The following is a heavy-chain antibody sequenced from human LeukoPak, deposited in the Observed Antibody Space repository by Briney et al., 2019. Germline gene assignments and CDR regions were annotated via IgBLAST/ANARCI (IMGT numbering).Heavy chain of an antibody. CDR2: ISSNGGST. CDR1: GFTFSRYA. J-gene: IGHJ6*03. V-gene: IGHV3-64*01. CDR3: AKEGFGQPGITMVRGVTSRYYHYMDV. Sequence: GGSLRLSCAASGFTFSRYAMHWVRQAPGKGLEYVSAISSNGGSTYNANSVKGRFTISRDNSKNTLYLQMNSLRAEDTAVYYCAKEGFGQPGITMVRGVTSRYYHYMDVWGKGTTVTVSS. D-gene: IGHD3-10*01.